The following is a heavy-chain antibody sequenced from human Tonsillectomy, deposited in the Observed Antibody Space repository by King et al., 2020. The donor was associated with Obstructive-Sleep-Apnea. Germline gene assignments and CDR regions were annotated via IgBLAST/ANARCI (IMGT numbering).Heavy chain of an antibody. V-gene: IGHV3-30*04. CDR2: ISHDGSYK. Sequence: VQLVESGGGVVQPGRSLILSCAASGFTFNNYAIHWVRQAPGKGLEWVAAISHDGSYKYYADSVKGRFTISRDNSKNTLYLQMDSLRPDDTALYYCVRGGNWDGYRQGSYYWGQGTLVTVSS. J-gene: IGHJ4*02. CDR3: VRGGNWDGYRQGSYY. D-gene: IGHD5-24*01. CDR1: GFTFNNYA.